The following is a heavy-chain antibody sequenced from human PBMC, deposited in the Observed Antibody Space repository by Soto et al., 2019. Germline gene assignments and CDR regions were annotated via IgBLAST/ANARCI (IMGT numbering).Heavy chain of an antibody. CDR1: GGTFSTYA. Sequence: QVQLVQSGAEVKKPGSSVKLSCKASGGTFSTYAFSWVRQAPGQGLEWMGGISPIFRRPDYGQYFQGRVTVTADESTSTAYMALSSLRSEDTYFYFCARDKDRPELVGNYYYATDVWGQGTTVIGSS. D-gene: IGHD3-3*02. CDR2: ISPIFRRP. V-gene: IGHV1-69*12. CDR3: ARDKDRPELVGNYYYATDV. J-gene: IGHJ6*02.